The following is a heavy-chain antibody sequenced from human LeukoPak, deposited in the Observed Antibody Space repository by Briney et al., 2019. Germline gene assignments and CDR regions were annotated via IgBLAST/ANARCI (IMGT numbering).Heavy chain of an antibody. CDR2: ISYDGGKK. CDR3: ARDRLHYGEYEKTFDY. J-gene: IGHJ4*02. Sequence: PGGSLRLSCAASGFTFSSHDMHWVRQAPGKGLEWVAFISYDGGKKDYADSVKGRFTISRDNSRNTLYLQMNSLRAEDTAVYYCARDRLHYGEYEKTFDYWGQGTLVTVSS. CDR1: GFTFSSHD. V-gene: IGHV3-30*03. D-gene: IGHD4-17*01.